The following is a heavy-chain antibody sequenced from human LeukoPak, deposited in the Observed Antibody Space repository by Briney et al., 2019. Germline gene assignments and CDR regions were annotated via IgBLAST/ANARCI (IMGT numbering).Heavy chain of an antibody. CDR2: IRYDGSNK. V-gene: IGHV3-30*02. J-gene: IGHJ5*02. CDR3: ARDRQGPRGNWFDP. CDR1: GFTFSSYG. Sequence: PGGSLRLSCAASGFTFSSYGMHWVRQAPGKGLEWVAFIRYDGSNKYYADSVKGRFTISRDNSKNTLYLQMNSLRAEDTAVYYCARDRQGPRGNWFDPWGQGTLVTVSS. D-gene: IGHD3-10*01.